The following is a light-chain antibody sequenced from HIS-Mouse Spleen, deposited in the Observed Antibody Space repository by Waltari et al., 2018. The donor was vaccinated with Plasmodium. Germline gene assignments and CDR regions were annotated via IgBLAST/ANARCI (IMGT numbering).Light chain of an antibody. V-gene: IGLV3-27*01. CDR3: YSAADNNRV. Sequence: SYELTQPSSVSVSPGQTARITCSGDVLAKKYARWFQQKPGQAPVLVIYKDRERPSGIPERVSGSSSGTTVTLTIGGAQVEDEADYYCYSAADNNRVFGGGTKLTVL. CDR1: VLAKKY. CDR2: KDR. J-gene: IGLJ3*02.